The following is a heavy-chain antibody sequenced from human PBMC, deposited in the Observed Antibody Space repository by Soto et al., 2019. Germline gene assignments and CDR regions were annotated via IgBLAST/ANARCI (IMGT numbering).Heavy chain of an antibody. CDR3: AKHDFWTLYNTCLAS. D-gene: IGHD3-3*01. CDR1: GFTFTSYA. Sequence: GGSLRLSCSASGFTFTSYAMCWVRQAPGKGLEWVSGISGIGGDTTSADSVKGRFTLSRDNFKNMLYLQMNSLRPEDTAVYYCAKHDFWTLYNTCLASWGQQTLFTVAS. CDR2: ISGIGGDT. J-gene: IGHJ4*02. V-gene: IGHV3-23*01.